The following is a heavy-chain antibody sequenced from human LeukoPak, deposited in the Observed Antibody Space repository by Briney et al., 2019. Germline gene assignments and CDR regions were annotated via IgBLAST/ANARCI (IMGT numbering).Heavy chain of an antibody. Sequence: PGGSLRLSCAASGFTFSSYGMHWVRQAPGKGLEWVAVIWYDGSNKYYADSVKGRFTISRDNSKNTLYLQMNSLRAEDTAVYYCAKCIAVAVNPYYYGMDVWGKGTTVTVSS. CDR3: AKCIAVAVNPYYYGMDV. V-gene: IGHV3-33*06. J-gene: IGHJ6*04. D-gene: IGHD6-19*01. CDR1: GFTFSSYG. CDR2: IWYDGSNK.